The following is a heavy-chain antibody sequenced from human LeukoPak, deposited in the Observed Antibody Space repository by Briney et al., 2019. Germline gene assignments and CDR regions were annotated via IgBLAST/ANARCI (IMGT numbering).Heavy chain of an antibody. CDR1: GGSISSYY. CDR2: IYTSGST. V-gene: IGHV4-4*07. CDR3: ARAQPFSTAAAKVTYYYYMDV. J-gene: IGHJ6*03. Sequence: SETLSLTCTVSGGSISSYYWTWIRQPAGKGLEWIGRIYTSGSTNYNPSLKSRVTMSVDTSKNQFSLKLSSVTAADTAVYYCARAQPFSTAAAKVTYYYYMDVWGKGTTVTVSS. D-gene: IGHD6-13*01.